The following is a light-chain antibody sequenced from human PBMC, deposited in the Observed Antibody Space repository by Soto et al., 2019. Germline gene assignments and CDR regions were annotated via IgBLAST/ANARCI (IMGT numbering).Light chain of an antibody. CDR2: DAS. V-gene: IGKV1-5*01. CDR3: QQYYSYSRT. CDR1: QSISSW. J-gene: IGKJ4*02. Sequence: DIQMTQSPSTLSASVGDRVTITCRASQSISSWLAWYQQKPGKAPKLLIYDASSLESGVPSRFSGSGSGTEFTLTISSLQPDDFATYYCQQYYSYSRTFGEGTPVEIK.